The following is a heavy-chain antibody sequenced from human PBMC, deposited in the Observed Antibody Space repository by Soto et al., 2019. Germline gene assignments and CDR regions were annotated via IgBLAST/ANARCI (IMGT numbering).Heavy chain of an antibody. CDR1: GGSFSGYY. J-gene: IGHJ4*02. CDR2: INHSGST. CDR3: ARGGQQQLVYYFDY. D-gene: IGHD6-13*01. V-gene: IGHV4-34*01. Sequence: SETLSLTCAVYGGSFSGYYWSWIRQPPGKGLEWIGEINHSGSTNYNPSLKSRVTISVDTSKNQFSLKLSSVTAADTAVYYCARGGQQQLVYYFDYWGQGTLVTVSS.